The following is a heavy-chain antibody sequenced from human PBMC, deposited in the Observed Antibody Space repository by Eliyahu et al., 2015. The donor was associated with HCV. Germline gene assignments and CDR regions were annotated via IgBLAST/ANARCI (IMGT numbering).Heavy chain of an antibody. CDR1: GFTVSSNY. V-gene: IGHV3-66*01. CDR3: ARERKDQTEVSNWFDP. CDR2: IYSGGST. J-gene: IGHJ5*02. D-gene: IGHD1-1*01. Sequence: GGLVQPGGSLRLSCAASGFTVSSNYMSWVRQAPGKGLEWVSVIYSGGSTYYADSXKGRFTISRDNSKNTLYLQMNSLXAEDTAVYYCARERKDQTEVSNWFDPWGQGTLVTVSS.